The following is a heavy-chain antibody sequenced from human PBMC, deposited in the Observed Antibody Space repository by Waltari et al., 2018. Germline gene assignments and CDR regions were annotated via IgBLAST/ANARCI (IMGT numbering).Heavy chain of an antibody. CDR1: GFPFSNAW. V-gene: IGHV4-4*07. CDR2: IYTSGST. J-gene: IGHJ5*02. D-gene: IGHD3-16*01. Sequence: VQLVESGGGLVKPGGSLRLSCTASGFPFSNAWLNWIRQPAGKGLEWSWLIYTSGSTNYNPSLKSRFTIAVDTSKNQFSLKLSSVTAADTAVYYCARDEGGGWFDPWGQGTLVTVSS. CDR3: ARDEGGGWFDP.